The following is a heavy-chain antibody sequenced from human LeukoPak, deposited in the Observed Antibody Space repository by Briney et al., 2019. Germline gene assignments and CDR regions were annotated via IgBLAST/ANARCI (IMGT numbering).Heavy chain of an antibody. J-gene: IGHJ6*04. CDR3: ARDMGYYRMDV. Sequence: SETLSLTCAVSGYSISSGYHWAWIRQSPGKGPELIGSIYYRGNAYYNPSLKSRVTISLDTSKNQFSLKLSSVTAADTAVYYCARDMGYYRMDVWGKGTTVIVSS. D-gene: IGHD3-10*01. V-gene: IGHV4-38-2*02. CDR2: IYYRGNA. CDR1: GYSISSGYH.